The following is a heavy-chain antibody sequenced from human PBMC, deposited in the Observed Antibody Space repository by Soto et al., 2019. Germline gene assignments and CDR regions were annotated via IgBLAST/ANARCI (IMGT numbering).Heavy chain of an antibody. CDR1: GGSVNSGDFY. Sequence: SETLSLTCSVSGGSVNSGDFYWNWMRQAPGKGLEWIGYSFHNGRPNYKSSLRSRVTITLDTSKNQYSLNLHSVTAADTAVYYCARATYFFFLMIRRPPRSTLFPTRRSSDL. D-gene: IGHD3-9*01. CDR2: SFHNGRP. J-gene: IGHJ2*01. CDR3: ARATYFFFLMIRRPPRSTLFPTRRSSDL. V-gene: IGHV4-61*08.